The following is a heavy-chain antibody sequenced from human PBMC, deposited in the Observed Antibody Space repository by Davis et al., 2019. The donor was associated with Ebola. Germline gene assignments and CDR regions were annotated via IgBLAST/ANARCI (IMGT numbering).Heavy chain of an antibody. CDR3: ARVTFDRSSRLDYYGMDV. J-gene: IGHJ6*02. CDR2: INHSGST. Sequence: PSETLSLTCAVYGGSFSGYYWSWIRQPPGKGLEWIGEINHSGSTNYNPSLKSRVTISVDTSKNQFSLKLSSVTAADTAVYYCARVTFDRSSRLDYYGMDVWGQGTTVTVSS. V-gene: IGHV4-34*01. CDR1: GGSFSGYY. D-gene: IGHD6-6*01.